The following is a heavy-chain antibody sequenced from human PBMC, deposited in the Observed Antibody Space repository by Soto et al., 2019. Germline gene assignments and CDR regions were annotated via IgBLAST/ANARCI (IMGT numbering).Heavy chain of an antibody. CDR1: GFTFSSYS. D-gene: IGHD3-10*01. V-gene: IGHV3-23*01. Sequence: SVGSLRLSCAASGFTFSSYSMSWVRQAPGKGLEWVSGFRTGGDDGTTYYADSVKGRFTISRDNSKNTLFLQMNSLRVEDTAIYYCAKKVNSGPGSQYFDYWGQGTLVTVSS. CDR3: AKKVNSGPGSQYFDY. J-gene: IGHJ4*02. CDR2: FRTGGDDGTT.